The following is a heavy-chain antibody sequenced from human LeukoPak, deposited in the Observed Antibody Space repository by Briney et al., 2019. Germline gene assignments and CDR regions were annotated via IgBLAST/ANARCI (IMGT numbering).Heavy chain of an antibody. CDR2: TYSGGST. D-gene: IGHD3-22*01. CDR3: ARGRGYYDSSGFFDY. CDR1: GFTVSSNY. V-gene: IGHV3-53*01. J-gene: IGHJ4*02. Sequence: PGGSLRLSCAASGFTVSSNYMSWVRQAPGKGLEWVSVTYSGGSTYYADSVKGRFTISRDNSKNTLYLQMNSLRAEDTAVYYCARGRGYYDSSGFFDYWGQGTLVTVSS.